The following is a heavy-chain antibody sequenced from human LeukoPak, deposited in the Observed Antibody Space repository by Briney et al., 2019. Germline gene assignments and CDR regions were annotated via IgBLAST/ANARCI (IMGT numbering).Heavy chain of an antibody. J-gene: IGHJ6*03. CDR2: ISHSGRTM. V-gene: IGHV3-11*01. CDR3: ARDSIVRGNIGNDMDV. Sequence: GGSLRLSCAASGYTFSDYYMSWIRQAPGKGLEWVSYISHSGRTMYYADSVKGRFTISRDNAKNSLYLQMNSLRAGDTAVYYCARDSIVRGNIGNDMDVWGKGTTVTVSS. CDR1: GYTFSDYY. D-gene: IGHD2-8*01.